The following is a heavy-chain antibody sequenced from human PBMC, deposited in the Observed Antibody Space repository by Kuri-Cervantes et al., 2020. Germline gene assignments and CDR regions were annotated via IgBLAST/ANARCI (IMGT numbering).Heavy chain of an antibody. CDR1: DGSLSGNY. CDR2: INHIGNN. Sequence: SQTVALTCAVYDGSLSGNYWSWIRRPPGKGPEWIGEINHIGNNKYNPSLKSRVTISVDTSQNHFSLKLSSVNAAETAVYYCARYYYVSGEYHAVLDQWGQGILVTVSS. CDR3: ARYYYVSGEYHAVLDQ. V-gene: IGHV4-34*01. D-gene: IGHD3-10*02. J-gene: IGHJ4*02.